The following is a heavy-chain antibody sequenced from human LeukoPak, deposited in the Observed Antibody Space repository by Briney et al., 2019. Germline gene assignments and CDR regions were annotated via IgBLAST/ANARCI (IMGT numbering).Heavy chain of an antibody. V-gene: IGHV4-39*07. Sequence: PSETLSLTCTVSGGSISSSSYYWGWIRQPPGKGLEWIGSIYYSGSTYYNPSLKSRVTISVDTSKNQFSLKLSSVTAADTAVYYCASTYCGGDCSKPDAFDIWGQGTMVTVSS. CDR1: GGSISSSSYY. D-gene: IGHD2-21*02. CDR3: ASTYCGGDCSKPDAFDI. J-gene: IGHJ3*02. CDR2: IYYSGST.